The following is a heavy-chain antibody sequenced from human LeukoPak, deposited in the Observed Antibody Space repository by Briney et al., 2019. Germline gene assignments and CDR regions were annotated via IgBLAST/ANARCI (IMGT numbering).Heavy chain of an antibody. V-gene: IGHV3-30-3*01. J-gene: IGHJ6*02. D-gene: IGHD3-10*01. CDR3: ARGDYDLSGSYHCGMDV. Sequence: GGSLRLSCAAPGFTFNSYTMHWVRQAPGKGLEWVAVMSSNGNKKFYAEYVKGRFTISRDNSENTLYLEMNSLRGEDTAVYYCARGDYDLSGSYHCGMDVWGQGTTVTVSS. CDR1: GFTFNSYT. CDR2: MSSNGNKK.